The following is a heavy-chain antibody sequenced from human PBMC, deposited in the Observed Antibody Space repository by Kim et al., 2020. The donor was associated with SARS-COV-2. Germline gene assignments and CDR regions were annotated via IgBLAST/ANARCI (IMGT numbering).Heavy chain of an antibody. V-gene: IGHV4-34*01. J-gene: IGHJ2*01. CDR1: GGSFSGYY. CDR2: INHSGST. CDR3: ARRRYFEL. Sequence: SETLSLTCAVYGGSFSGYYWSWIRQPPGKGLEWIWEINHSGSTNYSPSLKSRVTISVDTSKNQFSLKLSSVTAADTAVYYCARRRYFELWGRGTLVTVSS.